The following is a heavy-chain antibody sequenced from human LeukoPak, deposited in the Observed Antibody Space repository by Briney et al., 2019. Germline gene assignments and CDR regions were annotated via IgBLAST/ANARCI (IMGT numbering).Heavy chain of an antibody. CDR3: AKQARDY. CDR1: GFAFSSYS. J-gene: IGHJ4*02. V-gene: IGHV3-21*04. D-gene: IGHD6-6*01. Sequence: GGSLRLSCVASGFAFSSYSMNWVRQAPGKGLEWVSSIGSSGNIYYADSVKGRFTISRDNAKNSLYLQMNSLRADDTAVYYCAKQARDYWGQGTLVTVSS. CDR2: IGSSGNI.